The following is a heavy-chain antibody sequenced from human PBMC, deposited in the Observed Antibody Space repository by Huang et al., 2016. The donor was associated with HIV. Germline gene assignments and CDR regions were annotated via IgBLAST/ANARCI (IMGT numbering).Heavy chain of an antibody. J-gene: IGHJ4*02. CDR3: ARGRVTSSGVVQSYDY. CDR1: VASIASGSYF. Sequence: VQLQESGPGLVKPSQTLSLSCNVSVASIASGSYFWNWIRQPAGGGLELSGHMYTTGSTEYNPSRKSRVAVSADTSKNQFSLSLRSVTAADTAVYFCARGRVTSSGVVQSYDYWGQGSLVTVSS. V-gene: IGHV4-61*09. D-gene: IGHD3-3*01. CDR2: MYTTGST.